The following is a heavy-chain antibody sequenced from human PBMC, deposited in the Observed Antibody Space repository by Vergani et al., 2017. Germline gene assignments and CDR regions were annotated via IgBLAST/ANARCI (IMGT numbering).Heavy chain of an antibody. CDR1: NYSISRGYF. Sequence: QVQLQESGPGLVKPSETLSLTCTVSNYSISRGYFWGWIRRPPGKGLEWIASFHHTGMTYNNPSLKSRVTISVDTSKNQFSQWVNSVTAADTAVYFCARASLRALVGYYYYMDVWGKGKTVVVSS. V-gene: IGHV4-38-2*02. CDR3: ARASLRALVGYYYYMDV. CDR2: FHHTGMT. D-gene: IGHD3-16*02. J-gene: IGHJ6*03.